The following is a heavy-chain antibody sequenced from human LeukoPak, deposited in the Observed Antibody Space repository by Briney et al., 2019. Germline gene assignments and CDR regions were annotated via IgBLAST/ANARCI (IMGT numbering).Heavy chain of an antibody. CDR2: VSAYNGNT. Sequence: ASVKVSCKASGFTFSNYGISWVRQAPGQGLEWMGWVSAYNGNTNYAQKVQDRVTMTTDTSTSTAYMELRSLRSDDTAVYYCARDWCVGQYYYGSGSYCYRGQGTLVTVSS. V-gene: IGHV1-18*01. D-gene: IGHD3-10*01. J-gene: IGHJ4*02. CDR1: GFTFSNYG. CDR3: ARDWCVGQYYYGSGSYCY.